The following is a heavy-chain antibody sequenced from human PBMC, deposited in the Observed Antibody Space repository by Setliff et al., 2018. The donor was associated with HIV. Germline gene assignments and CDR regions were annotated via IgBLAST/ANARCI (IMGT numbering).Heavy chain of an antibody. J-gene: IGHJ4*02. D-gene: IGHD5-18*01. CDR3: AGAGIQLWMNY. CDR1: GGSFRGYH. V-gene: IGHV4-34*01. CDR2: INHSGST. Sequence: SETLSLTCAVYGGSFRGYHWSWIRQPPGKGLEWIGEINHSGSTNSNPSLKSRVTISVDTSKNQFSLKLSSVTAADPAVYYCAGAGIQLWMNYWGQGTRVTVSS.